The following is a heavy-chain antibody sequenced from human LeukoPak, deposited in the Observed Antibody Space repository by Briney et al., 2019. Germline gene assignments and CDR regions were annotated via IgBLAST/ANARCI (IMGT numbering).Heavy chain of an antibody. CDR2: VSPSGSHK. V-gene: IGHV3-21*01. CDR3: AKGGGDYVNFDY. Sequence: PGGSLRPSCAASGFTFNTYSMNWVRQAPGKGLEWVSYVSPSGSHKYYADSVKGRFSVSRDNAKNSLYLQMNSLRAEDTAVYYCAKGGGDYVNFDYWGQGTLVSVSS. CDR1: GFTFNTYS. J-gene: IGHJ4*02. D-gene: IGHD4-17*01.